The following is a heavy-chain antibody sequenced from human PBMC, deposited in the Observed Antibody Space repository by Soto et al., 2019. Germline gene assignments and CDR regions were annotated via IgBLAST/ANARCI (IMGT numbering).Heavy chain of an antibody. Sequence: ASVKVSCKASGYSFTNNDVSWVRQATGQGLEWMGWMNPGSGDTGYAQKFQGRVTMTRDISIATAYMELSSLRSDDTAIYYCARMETFGSLNWFDTWGQGTLVTAPQ. J-gene: IGHJ5*02. CDR3: ARMETFGSLNWFDT. V-gene: IGHV1-8*01. CDR2: MNPGSGDT. D-gene: IGHD3-16*01. CDR1: GYSFTNND.